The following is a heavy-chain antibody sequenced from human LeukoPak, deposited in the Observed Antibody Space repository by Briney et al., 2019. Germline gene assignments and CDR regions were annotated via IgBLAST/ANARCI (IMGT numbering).Heavy chain of an antibody. CDR1: GGSFSGYY. D-gene: IGHD2-2*01. V-gene: IGHV4-34*01. Sequence: SETLSLTCAVYGGSFSGYYWSWIRQPPGKGLEWIGEINHSGSTNYNPSLKSRVTISVDTSKNQLSLKLSYVTAADTAVYYCASNKPDIVVVPAAEVLRAFDIWGQGTMVTVSS. CDR2: INHSGST. CDR3: ASNKPDIVVVPAAEVLRAFDI. J-gene: IGHJ3*02.